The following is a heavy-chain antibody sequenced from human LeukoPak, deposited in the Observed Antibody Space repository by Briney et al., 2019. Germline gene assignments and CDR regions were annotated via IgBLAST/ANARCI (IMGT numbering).Heavy chain of an antibody. CDR2: ISSNGGST. CDR1: GFTFSSYA. V-gene: IGHV3-64*01. Sequence: PGGSLRLSCAASGFTFSSYAMHWVRQAPGKGLEYVSAISSNGGSTYYANSVKGRFTISRDNSKNTLYLQMGSLRAEDMAVYYCARAKFPGVSSGYYPFDYWGQGTLVTVSS. J-gene: IGHJ4*02. D-gene: IGHD3-22*01. CDR3: ARAKFPGVSSGYYPFDY.